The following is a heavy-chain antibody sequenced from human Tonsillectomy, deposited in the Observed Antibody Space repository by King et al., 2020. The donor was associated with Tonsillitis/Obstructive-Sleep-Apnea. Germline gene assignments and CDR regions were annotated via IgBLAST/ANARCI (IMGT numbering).Heavy chain of an antibody. J-gene: IGHJ4*02. CDR3: ARGLGYYYDASGDY. Sequence: QLVQSGGGVVQPGRSLRLSCAASGFTFSNYAMHWVRQAPGKGLEWVAVISYDGSNKFYAHSVKGRFTISRDNSKNTLYLQMNSLRVEDTALYYCARGLGYYYDASGDYWGQGTLVTVSS. D-gene: IGHD3-22*01. CDR1: GFTFSNYA. V-gene: IGHV3-30*04. CDR2: ISYDGSNK.